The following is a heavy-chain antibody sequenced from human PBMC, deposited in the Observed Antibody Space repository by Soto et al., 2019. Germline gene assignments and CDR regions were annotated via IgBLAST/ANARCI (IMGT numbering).Heavy chain of an antibody. D-gene: IGHD6-25*01. CDR3: ANDTGATNYGFFDY. Sequence: EVQLLESGGGLVQPGGSLRLSCAASEFTFSSYAMSWVRQAPGKGLEWVSAISGSGGSTFYADSVKGRFTISRDNSKNTLYLQMNSLRAGDTAIYYCANDTGATNYGFFDYWGQGTLVTVSS. V-gene: IGHV3-23*01. CDR1: EFTFSSYA. CDR2: ISGSGGST. J-gene: IGHJ4*02.